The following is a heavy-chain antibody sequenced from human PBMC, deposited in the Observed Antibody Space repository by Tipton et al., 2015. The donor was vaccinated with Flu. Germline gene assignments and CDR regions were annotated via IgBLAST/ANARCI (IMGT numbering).Heavy chain of an antibody. Sequence: TLSLTCTVSGGSISSYYWSWIRQPPGKGLEWIGYIYYSGSTNYNPSLKSRVTISVDTSKNQFSLKLSSVTAADTAVYYCARVVPAYTVFDPWGQGTLVTVSS. J-gene: IGHJ5*02. CDR2: IYYSGST. D-gene: IGHD2-2*01. CDR3: ARVVPAYTVFDP. V-gene: IGHV4-59*01. CDR1: GGSISSYY.